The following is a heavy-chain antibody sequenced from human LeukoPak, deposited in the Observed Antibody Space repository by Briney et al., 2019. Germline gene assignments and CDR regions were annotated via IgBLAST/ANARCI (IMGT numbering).Heavy chain of an antibody. V-gene: IGHV3-23*01. J-gene: IGHJ1*01. Sequence: GGSLRLSCAASGFTFSSYAMSWDRQAPGKGLEWVAGISGSGGSTYYADSVKGRLTSSRDNSKNTLYLQMNSLRAEDTAVYYCAKAYYYDSSAYYSGRLLYFQHWGQGTLVTVSS. D-gene: IGHD3-22*01. CDR1: GFTFSSYA. CDR2: ISGSGGST. CDR3: AKAYYYDSSAYYSGRLLYFQH.